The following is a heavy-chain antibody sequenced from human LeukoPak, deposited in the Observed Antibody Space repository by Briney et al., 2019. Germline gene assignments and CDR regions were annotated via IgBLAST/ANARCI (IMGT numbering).Heavy chain of an antibody. V-gene: IGHV3-21*01. CDR2: ISSRTNYI. J-gene: IGHJ4*02. CDR1: GFTFSLYS. Sequence: GGSLRLSCAASGFTFSLYSMNWVRQAPGKGLEWVSSISSRTNYIDYADSVKGRFIISRDDARNSLSLQMNTLRAEDTAIYYCAGESSSNTAFGYWGQGILVTVSS. CDR3: AGESSSNTAFGY. D-gene: IGHD5-18*01.